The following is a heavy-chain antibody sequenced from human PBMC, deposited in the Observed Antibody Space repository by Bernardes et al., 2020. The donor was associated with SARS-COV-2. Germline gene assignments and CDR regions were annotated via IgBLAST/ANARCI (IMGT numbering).Heavy chain of an antibody. J-gene: IGHJ6*02. D-gene: IGHD3-10*01. V-gene: IGHV1-24*01. CDR2: FDPEDGET. CDR3: ATSFVVRGVITYYYYYYGMDV. CDR1: GYTLTELS. Sequence: ASAKVSCKVSGYTLTELSMHWVRQAPGKGLEWMGGFDPEDGETIYAQKFQGRVTMTEDTSTDTAYMELSSLRSEDTAVYYCATSFVVRGVITYYYYYYGMDVWGQGTTVTVSS.